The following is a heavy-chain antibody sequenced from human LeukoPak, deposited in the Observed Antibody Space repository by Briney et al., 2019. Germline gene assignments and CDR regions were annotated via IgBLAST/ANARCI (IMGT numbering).Heavy chain of an antibody. CDR1: GYTFTSYD. V-gene: IGHV1-8*01. CDR3: AKDRGTTGTTRGPVDY. Sequence: GASVKVSCKASGYTFTSYDINWLRQATGQGPEWMGWMNPNSGATGYAQKFQGRVTMTRSTSINTAYMELSSLRSEDTAVYYCAKDRGTTGTTRGPVDYWGQGTLVTVSS. D-gene: IGHD1-1*01. J-gene: IGHJ4*02. CDR2: MNPNSGAT.